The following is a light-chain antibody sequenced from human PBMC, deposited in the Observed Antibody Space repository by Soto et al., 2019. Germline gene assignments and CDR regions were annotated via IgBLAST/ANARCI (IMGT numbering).Light chain of an antibody. V-gene: IGKV3-20*01. J-gene: IGKJ4*01. CDR1: QSVSSSY. Sequence: EIVWTQSPGTLSLSPGERATLSCRASQSVSSSYLAWYQPQPGQAPRLRLYSASSRATGIPDRFSGSGSGTDFTLTISRLEPGAFSVYYCQQYGSSSPCTFGGGTKVDIK. CDR2: SAS. CDR3: QQYGSSSPCT.